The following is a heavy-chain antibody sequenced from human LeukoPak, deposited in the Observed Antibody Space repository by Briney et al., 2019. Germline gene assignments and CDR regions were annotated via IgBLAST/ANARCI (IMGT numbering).Heavy chain of an antibody. D-gene: IGHD1-26*01. Sequence: GRSLRLSCAASGFTFSSYSMNWVRQAPGKGLEWVSYISSSSSTIYYADSVKGRFTISRDNAKNSLYLQMNSLRAEDTAVYYCARGAAPNSGSQFDYWGQGTLVTVSS. CDR2: ISSSSSTI. CDR1: GFTFSSYS. J-gene: IGHJ4*02. CDR3: ARGAAPNSGSQFDY. V-gene: IGHV3-48*01.